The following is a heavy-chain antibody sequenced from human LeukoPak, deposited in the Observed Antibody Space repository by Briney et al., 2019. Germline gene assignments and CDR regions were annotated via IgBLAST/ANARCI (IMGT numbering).Heavy chain of an antibody. J-gene: IGHJ3*02. CDR2: IYHSGST. CDR3: ARAIFRYFEPWAFDI. CDR1: GGSISSGGYS. Sequence: SQTLSLTCAVSGGSISSGGYSWSWIRQPPGKGLEWIGYIYHSGSTYYNPSLKSRVTISVDRSKNQFSLKLSSVTAADTAVYYCARAIFRYFEPWAFDIWGQGTMVTVSS. D-gene: IGHD3-9*01. V-gene: IGHV4-30-2*01.